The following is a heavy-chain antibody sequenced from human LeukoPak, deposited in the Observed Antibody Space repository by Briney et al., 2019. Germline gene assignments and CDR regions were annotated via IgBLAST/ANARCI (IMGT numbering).Heavy chain of an antibody. J-gene: IGHJ3*02. CDR1: GFTFSSYS. CDR3: ASSLGGIVANHAFDI. CDR2: ISSSSSYI. V-gene: IGHV3-21*01. Sequence: GGSLRLSCAASGFTFSSYSMNWVRQAPGKGLEWVSSISSSSSYIYYADSVKGRFTISRDNAKNSLYLQMNSLRAEDTAVYYCASSLGGIVANHAFDIWGQGTMVTVSS. D-gene: IGHD2-21*01.